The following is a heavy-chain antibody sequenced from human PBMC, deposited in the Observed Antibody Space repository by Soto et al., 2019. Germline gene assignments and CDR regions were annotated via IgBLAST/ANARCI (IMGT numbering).Heavy chain of an antibody. CDR1: GFNFITYS. CDR3: VRQQYDFLVDP. D-gene: IGHD3-16*01. CDR2: ISSSAVYI. J-gene: IGHJ5*02. V-gene: IGHV3-21*01. Sequence: PGGSLRLSCAASGFNFITYSLSWVRQAPGKGLEWVASISSSAVYIDYADSVKGRFTISRDNANNSLYLQMDSLRAEDTALYYCVRQQYDFLVDPWGQGTLVTVSS.